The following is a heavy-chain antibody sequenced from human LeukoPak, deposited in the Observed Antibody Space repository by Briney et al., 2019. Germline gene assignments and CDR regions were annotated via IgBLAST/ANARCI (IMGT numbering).Heavy chain of an antibody. CDR3: AKDSPRRIAARRGDFDY. V-gene: IGHV3-53*01. D-gene: IGHD6-6*01. CDR1: GFTFSSNY. CDR2: IYSGGST. Sequence: GGSLRLSCAASGFTFSSNYMSWVRQAPGKGLEWVSVIYSGGSTYYADSVRGRFTISRDNSKNTLYLQMNSLGAEDTAVYYCAKDSPRRIAARRGDFDYWGQGTLVTVSS. J-gene: IGHJ4*02.